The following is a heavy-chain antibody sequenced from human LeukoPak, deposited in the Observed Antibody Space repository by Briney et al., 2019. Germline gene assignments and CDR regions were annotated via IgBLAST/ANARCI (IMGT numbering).Heavy chain of an antibody. CDR1: GYTFTSYD. V-gene: IGHV1-8*01. CDR3: AGNSIEGLRDY. J-gene: IGHJ4*02. CDR2: MNPNSGNT. Sequence: ASVKVSCKASGYTFTSYDINWVRQATRQGLEWMGWMNPNSGNTGYAQKFQGRVIMTRNTSISTAYMELSSLRSADTAVYYCAGNSIEGLRDYWGQGTLVTVSS. D-gene: IGHD6-6*01.